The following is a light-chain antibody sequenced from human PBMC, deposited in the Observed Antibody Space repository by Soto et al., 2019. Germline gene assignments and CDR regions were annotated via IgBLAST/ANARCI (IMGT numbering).Light chain of an antibody. V-gene: IGKV4-1*01. CDR3: QHYYSSPLT. Sequence: IVMTQSPDSLAVSLGERATINCKSSQSVLSSANNKNYLAWYQQKPGQPPKVVIYWASTRGSGIPDRFSGSGSGTDLTLTISSLQAEDVAVYYCQHYYSSPLTFGGGTKVEIK. CDR1: QSVLSSANNKNY. CDR2: WAS. J-gene: IGKJ4*01.